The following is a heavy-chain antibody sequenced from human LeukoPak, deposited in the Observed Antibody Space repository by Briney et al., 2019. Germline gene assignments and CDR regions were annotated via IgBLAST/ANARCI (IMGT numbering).Heavy chain of an antibody. D-gene: IGHD3-10*01. J-gene: IGHJ4*02. V-gene: IGHV3-11*01. CDR1: GVXLSXXY. CDR2: LSNTGSDT. CDR3: ARQRLSGSGRGGDY. Sequence: GSLRLSCTAXGVXLSXXYMTWIRQTPGQGLEYLSYLSNTGSDTFYADSVKGRFSISRDNAKNSLFLQLNSLRAEDTAVYYCARQRLSGSGRGGDYWGQGTLVTVSS.